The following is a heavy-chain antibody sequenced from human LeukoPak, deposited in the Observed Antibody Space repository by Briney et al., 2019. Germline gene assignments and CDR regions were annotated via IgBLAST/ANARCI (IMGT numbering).Heavy chain of an antibody. CDR3: AKRPAAVRGVIPYVDY. V-gene: IGHV3-23*01. J-gene: IGHJ4*02. CDR2: ISASADNI. Sequence: PGGSLRLSCAASGFMFRSSSMSWVRQVPGKGLEWVSTISASADNIYYADSVKGRFTISRDNSKNTLFLQMNCLRAEDTAIYYCAKRPAAVRGVIPYVDYWGQGTLVTVSS. D-gene: IGHD3-10*02. CDR1: GFMFRSSS.